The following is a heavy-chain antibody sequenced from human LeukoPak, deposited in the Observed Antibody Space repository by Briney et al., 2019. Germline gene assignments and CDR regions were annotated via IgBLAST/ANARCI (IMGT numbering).Heavy chain of an antibody. Sequence: SETLSLTCTVSGGSISSGGYYWSWIRQPPGKGLEWIGYIYHSGSTYYNPSLKSRVTISVDTSKIQFSLRLSSVTAADTAVYFCARDLGRGIAAAIDYWGQGTLVTVSS. CDR1: GGSISSGGYY. CDR3: ARDLGRGIAAAIDY. V-gene: IGHV4-30-2*01. J-gene: IGHJ4*02. D-gene: IGHD6-13*01. CDR2: IYHSGST.